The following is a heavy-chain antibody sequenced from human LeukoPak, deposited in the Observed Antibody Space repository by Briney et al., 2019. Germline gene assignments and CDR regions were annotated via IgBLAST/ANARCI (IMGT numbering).Heavy chain of an antibody. CDR2: ISYDGSNK. CDR1: GFTFSSYA. D-gene: IGHD2-2*02. V-gene: IGHV3-30-3*01. J-gene: IGHJ6*02. Sequence: AGGSLRLSCAASGFTFSSYAIHWVRQAPGKGLEWVAVISYDGSNKYYADSVKGRFTISRDNSKNTLYLQMNSLRAEDTAVYYCLVPAAIGYGMDVWGQGTTVTVSS. CDR3: LVPAAIGYGMDV.